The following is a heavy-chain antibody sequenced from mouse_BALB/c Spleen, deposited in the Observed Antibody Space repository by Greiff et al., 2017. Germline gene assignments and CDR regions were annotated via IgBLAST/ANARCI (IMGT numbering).Heavy chain of an antibody. V-gene: IGHV14-3*02. CDR3: ARYDGVYYAMDY. CDR2: IDPANGNT. CDR1: GFNIKDTY. Sequence: VQLKESGAELVKPGASVKLSCTASGFNIKDTYMHWVKQRPEQGLEWIGRIDPANGNTKYDPKFQGKATITADTSSNTAYLQLSSLTSEDTAVYYCARYDGVYYAMDYWGQGTSVTVSS. D-gene: IGHD2-14*01. J-gene: IGHJ4*01.